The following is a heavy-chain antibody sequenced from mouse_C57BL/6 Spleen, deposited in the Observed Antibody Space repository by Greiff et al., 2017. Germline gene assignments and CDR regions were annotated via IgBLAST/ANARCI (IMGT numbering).Heavy chain of an antibody. CDR3: ARGLLRWDWYVDV. CDR1: GFNIKNTY. V-gene: IGHV14-3*01. CDR2: IDPANGNT. D-gene: IGHD1-1*01. J-gene: IGHJ1*03. Sequence: LQLKQSVAELVRPGASVKLSCTASGFNIKNTYMHWVKQRPEQGLEWIGRIDPANGNTKYAPKFQGKATITADTSSNTAYLQLSSLTSEDTAIYYCARGLLRWDWYVDVWGTGTTVTVSS.